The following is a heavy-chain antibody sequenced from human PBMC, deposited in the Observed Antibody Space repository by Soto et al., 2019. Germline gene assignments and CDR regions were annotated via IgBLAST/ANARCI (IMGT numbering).Heavy chain of an antibody. Sequence: PGGSLRLSCAASGFTFSSYAMSWVRQAPGKGLEWVSAISGSGGSTYYADSVKGRFTISRDNSKNTLYLQMNSLRAEDTAVYYCAKDPCVLDLIDLFAPCGQGTLVTVSS. CDR1: GFTFSSYA. CDR2: ISGSGGST. CDR3: AKDPCVLDLIDLFAP. V-gene: IGHV3-23*01. J-gene: IGHJ5*02. D-gene: IGHD3-22*01.